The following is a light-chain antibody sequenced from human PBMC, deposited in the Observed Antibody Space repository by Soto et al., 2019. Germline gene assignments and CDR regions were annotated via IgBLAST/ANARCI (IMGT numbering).Light chain of an antibody. J-gene: IGKJ1*01. V-gene: IGKV3-15*01. CDR3: QQYNTWPWT. Sequence: EAGITQSPATLSVSTGERVTLSCRASEGVGSSLALYQQKPGQAPRVLIYGASTTAPGIPARFSGSGSGTEFTLSISSLQSEDFAVYYCQQYNTWPWTFGQGTKVDIK. CDR2: GAS. CDR1: EGVGSS.